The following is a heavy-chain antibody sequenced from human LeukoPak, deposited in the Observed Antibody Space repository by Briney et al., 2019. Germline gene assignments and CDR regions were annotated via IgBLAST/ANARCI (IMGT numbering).Heavy chain of an antibody. Sequence: PSQTLSLTCAVSGGSISSGGYSWSWIRRPPGKGLEWIGYIYHSGSTYYNPSLKSRVTISVDRSKNQFSLKLSSVTAADTAVYYCARDCSGGSCYDYWGQGTLVTVSS. V-gene: IGHV4-30-2*01. CDR2: IYHSGST. D-gene: IGHD2-15*01. CDR3: ARDCSGGSCYDY. J-gene: IGHJ4*02. CDR1: GGSISSGGYS.